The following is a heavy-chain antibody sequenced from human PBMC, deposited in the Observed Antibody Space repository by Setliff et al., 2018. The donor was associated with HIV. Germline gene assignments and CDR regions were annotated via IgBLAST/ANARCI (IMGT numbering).Heavy chain of an antibody. CDR2: IYSSGST. D-gene: IGHD1-26*01. V-gene: IGHV4-39*06. CDR1: GGSISSSTYY. CDR3: ATGGHRLHDY. J-gene: IGHJ4*02. Sequence: SETLSLTCTVSGGSISSSTYYWGWIRPPPGKGLEWIGTIYSSGSTFYTASLKSRVIISLDTAKNQFALKPRSVTAADTAVYYCATGGHRLHDYWGQGTLVTVSS.